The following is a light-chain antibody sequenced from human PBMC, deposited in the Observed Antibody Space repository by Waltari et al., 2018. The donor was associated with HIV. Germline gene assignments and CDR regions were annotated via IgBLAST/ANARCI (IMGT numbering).Light chain of an antibody. CDR1: TTDIGEYNY. Sequence: QSALTQPASVSGSPGQAITLSCTGTTTDIGEYNYVSCFQHHPAEAPKLIIFEVSNRPSGVSTRFSGSKSGNTASLTVSGLQPEDEADYYCSSYTNKYTWVFGGGTKLTVL. J-gene: IGLJ3*02. CDR2: EVS. CDR3: SSYTNKYTWV. V-gene: IGLV2-14*01.